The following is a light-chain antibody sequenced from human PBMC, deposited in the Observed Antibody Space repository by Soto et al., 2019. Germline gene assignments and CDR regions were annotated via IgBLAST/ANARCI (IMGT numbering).Light chain of an antibody. CDR2: LGS. CDR1: QSLLHTNGSNS. V-gene: IGKV2-28*01. Sequence: DVVMTQSPLSLPVTPGEPASISCRSSQSLLHTNGSNSLHWYLQKPGLSPQLLIYLGSNRASGVPDRFSGSGSGTDFTLKISKVEAEDVGVYYCMQALQTPPWTFGPGTKVDIK. CDR3: MQALQTPPWT. J-gene: IGKJ1*01.